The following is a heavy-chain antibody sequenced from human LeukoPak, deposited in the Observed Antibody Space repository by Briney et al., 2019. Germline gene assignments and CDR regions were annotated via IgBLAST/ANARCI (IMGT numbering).Heavy chain of an antibody. J-gene: IGHJ4*02. CDR3: ARPKTNNYYWDYFDY. CDR2: IKQDGSEK. V-gene: IGHV3-7*01. CDR1: GFTFSSYG. Sequence: PGGSLRLSCAASGFTFSSYGMHWVRQAPGKGLEWVANIKQDGSEKYYVDSVKGRFTISRDNAKNSLYLQMNSLRAEDTAVYYCARPKTNNYYWDYFDYWGQGTLVTVSS. D-gene: IGHD1-26*01.